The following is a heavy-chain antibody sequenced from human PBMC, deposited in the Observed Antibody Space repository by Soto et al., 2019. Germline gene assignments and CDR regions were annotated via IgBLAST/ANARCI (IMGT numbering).Heavy chain of an antibody. J-gene: IGHJ5*02. CDR2: IYYSGST. V-gene: IGHV4-59*12. CDR1: GGSISSYY. CDR3: AREEGGGYDHRWFDP. D-gene: IGHD5-12*01. Sequence: PSETLSLTCTVSGGSISSYYWSWIRQPPGKGLEWIGYIYYSGSTSYNPSLKSRVTISVDTSKNQFSLKLSSVTAADTAVYYCAREEGGGYDHRWFDPWGQGTLVTVSS.